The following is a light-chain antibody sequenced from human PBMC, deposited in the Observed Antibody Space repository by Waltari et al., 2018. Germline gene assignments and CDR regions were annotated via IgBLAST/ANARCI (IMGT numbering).Light chain of an antibody. CDR1: SNDVDHYKL. Sequence: QAALTHPASVSWSPGQSITISCAGPSNDVDHYKLVTWYQQQPCKVPKLILYEVNKRPLGVSNRFSGSKSANTACLTISGLQAEDEADYYCCSHTGNSALEFGGGTKLIVL. CDR3: CSHTGNSALE. CDR2: EVN. V-gene: IGLV2-23*02. J-gene: IGLJ3*02.